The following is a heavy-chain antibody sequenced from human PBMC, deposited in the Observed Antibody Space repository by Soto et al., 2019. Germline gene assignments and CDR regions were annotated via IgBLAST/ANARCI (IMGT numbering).Heavy chain of an antibody. V-gene: IGHV1-69*13. CDR3: ARDSERITIFGVVAVYYYGMDV. Sequence: GASVKVSCKASGGTFSSYAISWVRQAPGQGLEWMGGIIPIFGTANYAQKFQGRVTITADESTSTAYMELSSLRSEDTAVYYCARDSERITIFGVVAVYYYGMDVWGQGTTVTVSS. CDR2: IIPIFGTA. CDR1: GGTFSSYA. D-gene: IGHD3-3*01. J-gene: IGHJ6*02.